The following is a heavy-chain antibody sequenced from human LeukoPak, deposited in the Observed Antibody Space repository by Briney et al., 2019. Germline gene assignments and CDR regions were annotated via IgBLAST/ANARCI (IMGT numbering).Heavy chain of an antibody. CDR2: INHSGST. CDR1: GGSFSGYY. CDR3: ARGDVYYGLGY. Sequence: SETLSLTCAVYGGSFSGYYWSWIRQPPGKGLEWIGEINHSGSTNYNPSLKSRVTISVDTSKNQFSLNLSSVTAADTAVYYCARGDVYYGLGYWGQEPWSPSPQ. J-gene: IGHJ4*01. V-gene: IGHV4-34*01. D-gene: IGHD3-10*01.